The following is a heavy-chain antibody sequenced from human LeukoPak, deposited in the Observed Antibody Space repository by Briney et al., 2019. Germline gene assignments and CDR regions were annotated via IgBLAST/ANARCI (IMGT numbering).Heavy chain of an antibody. D-gene: IGHD3-22*01. V-gene: IGHV4-30-4*01. CDR2: IYYSGNT. J-gene: IGHJ3*02. CDR1: GGSISSSDYY. CDR3: AEASGSNSDAFDI. Sequence: SETLSLTCTVPGGSISSSDYYWSWIRQPPGKGLEWIGYIYYSGNTYYNPSLKSRVTIPVDTSKNQFSLKLSSVTAADTAVYYCAEASGSNSDAFDIWGQGTMVTVSS.